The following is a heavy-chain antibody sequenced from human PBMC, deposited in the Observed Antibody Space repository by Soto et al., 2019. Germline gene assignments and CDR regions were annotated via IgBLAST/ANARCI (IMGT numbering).Heavy chain of an antibody. Sequence: SETLSLTCTVSGGSISGYYWIWIRQSPTKGLEWIGYIYYSGNTNYNPSLKSRVTLSADTSKNQFSLRLSSVTAADTAVYYCGTMSSSGGSPDYWGQGTLVTVSS. V-gene: IGHV4-59*01. J-gene: IGHJ4*02. D-gene: IGHD3-22*01. CDR1: GGSISGYY. CDR2: IYYSGNT. CDR3: GTMSSSGGSPDY.